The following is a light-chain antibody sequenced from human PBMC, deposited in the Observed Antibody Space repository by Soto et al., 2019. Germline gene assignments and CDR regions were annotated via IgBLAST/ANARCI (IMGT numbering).Light chain of an antibody. V-gene: IGLV2-14*01. Sequence: QSALTQPASVSGSPGQSITISCTGTSSDVCAYNSVSWYQQHPGKAPKLIIYDVSTRPSGISDRFSGSKSGNTASLTISGIQAEDESDYYCSSYTTSVTYVFGTGTKLTVL. CDR3: SSYTTSVTYV. CDR2: DVS. J-gene: IGLJ1*01. CDR1: SSDVCAYNS.